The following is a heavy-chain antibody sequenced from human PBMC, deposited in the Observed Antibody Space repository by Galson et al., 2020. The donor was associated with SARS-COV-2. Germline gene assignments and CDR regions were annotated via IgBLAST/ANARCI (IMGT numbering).Heavy chain of an antibody. D-gene: IGHD3-22*01. CDR2: ISYDGSNK. V-gene: IGHV3-30*04. J-gene: IGHJ3*02. CDR3: AREKGYYDSSGHDALDI. CDR1: GFTFSSYA. Sequence: GESLKISCAASGFTFSSYAMHWVRQAPGKGLEWVAAISYDGSNKYYADSVKGRFTISRDNSKNTLYLQMNSLRAEDTAVYYCAREKGYYDSSGHDALDIWGQGTMVTVSS.